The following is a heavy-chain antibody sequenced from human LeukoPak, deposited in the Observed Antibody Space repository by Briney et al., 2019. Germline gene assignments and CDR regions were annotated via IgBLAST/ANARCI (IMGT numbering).Heavy chain of an antibody. CDR2: IYYSGST. CDR1: GGSISSYY. D-gene: IGHD2-2*01. J-gene: IGHJ5*02. Sequence: SETPSLTCTVSGGSISSYYWSWIRQPPGKGLEWIGYIYYSGSTNYNPSLKSRVTISVDTSKNQFSLKLSSVTAADTAVYYCARVESSTSTVNWFDPWGQGTLVTVSS. CDR3: ARVESSTSTVNWFDP. V-gene: IGHV4-59*01.